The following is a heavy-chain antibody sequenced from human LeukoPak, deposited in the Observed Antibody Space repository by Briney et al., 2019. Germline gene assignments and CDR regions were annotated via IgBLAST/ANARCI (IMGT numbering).Heavy chain of an antibody. J-gene: IGHJ4*02. CDR2: IGISGDA. CDR3: ARAPTALPGAVDY. V-gene: IGHV3-13*04. CDR1: GFTFGSYD. Sequence: AGGSLRLSCAASGFTFGSYDMHWVRQATGKGLEWVSAIGISGDAYYPRSVKGRFTISRENAKNSLYLQMNSLRAGDTAVYYCARAPTALPGAVDYWGQGTLVTVSS. D-gene: IGHD2-8*02.